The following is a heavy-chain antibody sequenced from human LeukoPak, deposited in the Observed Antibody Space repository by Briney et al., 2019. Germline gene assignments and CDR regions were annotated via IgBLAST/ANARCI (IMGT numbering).Heavy chain of an antibody. Sequence: ASVTVSCKASGYTFTTYAMHWVRQAPGQRLEWMGWINAGNGNTKYSQKFQGRVTITRDTSASTAYMELSSLRSEDTAVYYCASRRQYCSTTSCSATFDIWGQGTMVTVSS. V-gene: IGHV1-3*01. CDR2: INAGNGNT. CDR3: ASRRQYCSTTSCSATFDI. CDR1: GYTFTTYA. J-gene: IGHJ3*02. D-gene: IGHD2-2*01.